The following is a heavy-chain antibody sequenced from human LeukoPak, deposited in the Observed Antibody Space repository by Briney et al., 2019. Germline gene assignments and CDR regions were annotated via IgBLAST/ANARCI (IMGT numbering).Heavy chain of an antibody. CDR3: ASRYYYDSSGPVFDY. CDR1: GFTFSSYG. J-gene: IGHJ4*02. Sequence: GGSLRLSCAASGFTFSSYGMHWVRQAPGKGLEWVAVIWYDGSNKYYADSVKGRFTISRDNSKNTLYLQMNSLRAEDTAVYYCASRYYYDSSGPVFDYWGQGTLVTVSS. V-gene: IGHV3-33*01. CDR2: IWYDGSNK. D-gene: IGHD3-22*01.